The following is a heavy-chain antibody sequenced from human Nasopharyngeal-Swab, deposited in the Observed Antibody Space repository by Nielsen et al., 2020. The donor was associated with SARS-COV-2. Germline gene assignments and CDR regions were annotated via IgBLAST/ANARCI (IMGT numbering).Heavy chain of an antibody. CDR1: GFTFSNYW. Sequence: GGSLRLSCATSGFTFSNYWMHWVRQAPGKGLEWVARIDMRGRTTTHADSVKGRFIISRDNAKNTLSLQMNSLTPADTAVYFCVRGPVEGATGYFQFWGQGTLVTVSS. J-gene: IGHJ1*01. CDR3: VRGPVEGATGYFQF. V-gene: IGHV3-74*03. D-gene: IGHD1-26*01. CDR2: IDMRGRTT.